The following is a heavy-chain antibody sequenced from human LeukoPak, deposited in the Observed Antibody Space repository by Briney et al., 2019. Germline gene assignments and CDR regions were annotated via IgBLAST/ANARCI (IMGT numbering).Heavy chain of an antibody. V-gene: IGHV1-8*01. CDR1: GYTFTSYD. Sequence: GASVKVSCKASGYTFTSYDINWVRQATGQGLEWMGWMNPNSGNTGYAQKFQGRVTMTRNTSISTAYMELSGLRSEDTAVYYCARGATVTNWDHDAFDIWGQGTMVTVSS. CDR3: ARGATVTNWDHDAFDI. J-gene: IGHJ3*02. CDR2: MNPNSGNT. D-gene: IGHD4-17*01.